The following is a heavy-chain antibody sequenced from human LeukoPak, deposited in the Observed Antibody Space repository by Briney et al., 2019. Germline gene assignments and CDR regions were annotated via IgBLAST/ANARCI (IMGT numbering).Heavy chain of an antibody. CDR1: GGSISTYY. Sequence: SETLSLTCTVSGGSISTYYWSWIRQPPGKGLEWIGYMYYTGTTSYNPSLKSRVTISVNMSKSQFSLKLSSVTAADTAVYFCASSTVVTSYYYYGMDVWGQGTTVTVSS. D-gene: IGHD4-23*01. V-gene: IGHV4-59*01. CDR3: ASSTVVTSYYYYGMDV. J-gene: IGHJ6*02. CDR2: MYYTGTT.